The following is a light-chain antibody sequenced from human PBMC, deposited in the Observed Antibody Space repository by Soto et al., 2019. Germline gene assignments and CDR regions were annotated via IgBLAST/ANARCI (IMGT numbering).Light chain of an antibody. CDR2: AAS. CDR1: QSISSY. CDR3: QQSYSTPLT. Sequence: DLQMTQSPSSLSASVGDRVTITCRASQSISSYLNWYQQKPGKAPKLLIYAASSLQRGVSSRFSGSESATDFTLTITSLHPEDFATYYCQQSYSTPLTFGQGTKVEIK. J-gene: IGKJ1*01. V-gene: IGKV1-39*01.